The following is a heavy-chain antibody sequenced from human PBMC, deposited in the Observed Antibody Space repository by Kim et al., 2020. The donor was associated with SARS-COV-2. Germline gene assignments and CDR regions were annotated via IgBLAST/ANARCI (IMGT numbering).Heavy chain of an antibody. CDR3: ASPTIRIAAAGGISDYYYYGMDV. D-gene: IGHD6-13*01. V-gene: IGHV3-66*01. CDR2: IYSGGST. Sequence: GGSLRLSCAASGFTVSSNYMSWVRQAPGKGLEWVSVIYSGGSTYYADSVKGRFTISRDNSKNTLYLQMNSLRAEDTAVYYCASPTIRIAAAGGISDYYYYGMDVWGQGTTVTVSS. CDR1: GFTVSSNY. J-gene: IGHJ6*02.